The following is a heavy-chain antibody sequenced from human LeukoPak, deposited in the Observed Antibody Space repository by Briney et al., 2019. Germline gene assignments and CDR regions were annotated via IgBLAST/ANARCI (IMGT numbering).Heavy chain of an antibody. CDR3: ARFRAATTRFDY. J-gene: IGHJ4*02. D-gene: IGHD1/OR15-1a*01. Sequence: GRSLRLSCAAAGFTFRNYAMYRVRHAPGRGLEWAAVVSFDGNTTFYSDSVKGRFAISRDNSKNTLYLEMNSLRPEDTAVYYCARFRAATTRFDYCGQAGLVTVSS. V-gene: IGHV3-30*09. CDR2: VSFDGNTT. CDR1: GFTFRNYA.